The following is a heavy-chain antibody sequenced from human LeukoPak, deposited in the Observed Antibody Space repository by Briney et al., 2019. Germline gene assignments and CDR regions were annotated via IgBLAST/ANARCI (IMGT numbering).Heavy chain of an antibody. V-gene: IGHV4-39*07. J-gene: IGHJ4*02. D-gene: IGHD2-21*02. CDR1: GGSISSSSYY. CDR2: IYYSGST. Sequence: SETLSLTCTVSGGSISSSSYYWGWIRQPPGKGLEWIGSIYYSGSTYYNPSLKSRVTISVDTSKNQFSLRLSSVTAADTAVYYCAREVVTALGSLDYWGQGTLVTVSS. CDR3: AREVVTALGSLDY.